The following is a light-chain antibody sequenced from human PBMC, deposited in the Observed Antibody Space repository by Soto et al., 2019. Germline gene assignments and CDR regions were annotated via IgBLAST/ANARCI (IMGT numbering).Light chain of an antibody. J-gene: IGKJ1*01. CDR1: QTISSNN. CDR3: QQYGSWT. Sequence: EIVLTQSPGTLSVSPGERATLSCRASQTISSNNLSWFQQKPGQAPSLLIYGTSSRATGIPDRFSGSGSGTGFTLTISRLEPEDSAIYYCQQYGSWTFGQGTKVDIK. V-gene: IGKV3-20*01. CDR2: GTS.